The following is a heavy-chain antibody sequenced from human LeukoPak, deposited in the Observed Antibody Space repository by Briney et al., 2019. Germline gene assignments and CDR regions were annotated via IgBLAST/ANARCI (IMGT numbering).Heavy chain of an antibody. CDR3: ARDHNYYDSGRGFDP. CDR1: ELSLRRDS. Sequence: LRLYGSATELSLRRDSVGAVREGPGKGPHGVPSISGSSTYIDYAASVKGRFTISRDNAKNSLYLQMSSLKAEDTAVYYCARDHNYYDSGRGFDPWGQGTLVTVSS. V-gene: IGHV3-21*01. D-gene: IGHD3-10*01. J-gene: IGHJ5*02. CDR2: ISGSSTYI.